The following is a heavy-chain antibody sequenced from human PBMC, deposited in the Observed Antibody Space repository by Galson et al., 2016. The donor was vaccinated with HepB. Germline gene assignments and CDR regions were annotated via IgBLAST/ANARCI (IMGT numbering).Heavy chain of an antibody. Sequence: SCKASGGTFSNYAISWVRQAPGQGLEWMGGIIPILGIANYAQKFRGRVTITADKSTSTAYMELSSLRSEDTAVYYCARRVTGYFDLWGRGTLVSVSS. CDR3: ARRVTGYFDL. V-gene: IGHV1-69*10. CDR1: GGTFSNYA. CDR2: IIPILGIA. D-gene: IGHD5-18*01. J-gene: IGHJ2*01.